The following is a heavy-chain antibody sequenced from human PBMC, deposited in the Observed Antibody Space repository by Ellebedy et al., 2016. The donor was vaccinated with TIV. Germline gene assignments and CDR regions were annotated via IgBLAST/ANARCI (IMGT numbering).Heavy chain of an antibody. V-gene: IGHV1-46*04. Sequence: AASVKVSCKASGYTFTSYYMHWVRQAPGQGLEWMGIIHHSGGSTTYAQKLQGRVTMTRDTFTSTVYMELSSLRSEDTAGYYCARARSSGWLHTPDYWGQGTLVTVAS. J-gene: IGHJ4*02. CDR3: ARARSSGWLHTPDY. CDR1: GYTFTSYY. D-gene: IGHD6-19*01. CDR2: IHHSGGST.